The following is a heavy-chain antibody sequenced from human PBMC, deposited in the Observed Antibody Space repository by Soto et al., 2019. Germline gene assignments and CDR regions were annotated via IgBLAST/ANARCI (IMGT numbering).Heavy chain of an antibody. Sequence: ASVKVSCKATGYTFSGYYIHWVRQAPGQGLEWMGWINPNSGGTNYAQKFQGWVTMTRDTSISTAYMELSLRSDDTAVYYCAREGRADYSDSSGYSNWFDPWGQGTLVTVSS. V-gene: IGHV1-2*04. J-gene: IGHJ5*02. CDR1: GYTFSGYY. CDR3: AREGRADYSDSSGYSNWFDP. CDR2: INPNSGGT. D-gene: IGHD3-22*01.